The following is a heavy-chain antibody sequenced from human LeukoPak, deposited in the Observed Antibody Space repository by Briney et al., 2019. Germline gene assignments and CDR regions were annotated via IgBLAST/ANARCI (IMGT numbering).Heavy chain of an antibody. CDR1: GYTFTGYY. D-gene: IGHD3-16*01. CDR2: INPNSGGT. J-gene: IGHJ6*03. V-gene: IGHV1-2*02. Sequence: GASVKVSCKASGYTFTGYYMHWVRQAPGQGLEWMGWINPNSGGTNYAQKFQGRVTMTRDTSISTAYMELSRLRSDDTAVYYCARFDRLNYYYYYMDVWGKGTTVTVSS. CDR3: ARFDRLNYYYYYMDV.